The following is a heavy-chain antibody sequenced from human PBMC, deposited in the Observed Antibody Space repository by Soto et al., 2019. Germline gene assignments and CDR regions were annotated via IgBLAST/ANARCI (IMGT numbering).Heavy chain of an antibody. J-gene: IGHJ4*02. Sequence: SQSLSLTCAISGDSVSSNSAAWNWIRQSPSRGLEWLGRTYYRSKWYNDYAVSVKSRITINPDTSKNQFSLQLNSVTPEDTAVYYCARGVAARPPAAGGYFDYWGQGTLVTVSS. CDR2: TYYRSKWYN. CDR1: GDSVSSNSAA. CDR3: ARGVAARPPAAGGYFDY. D-gene: IGHD6-6*01. V-gene: IGHV6-1*01.